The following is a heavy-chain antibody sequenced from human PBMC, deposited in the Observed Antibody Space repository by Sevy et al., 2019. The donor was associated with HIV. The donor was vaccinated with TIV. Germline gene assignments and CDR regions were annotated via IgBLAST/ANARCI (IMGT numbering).Heavy chain of an antibody. D-gene: IGHD6-19*01. J-gene: IGHJ4*02. CDR3: ARGEGAVAGLTLDY. CDR1: GGTFSSYA. V-gene: IGHV1-69*13. CDR2: IIPIFGTA. Sequence: ASVKVSCKASGGTFSSYAISWVRQAPGQGLEWMGGIIPIFGTANYAQKFQGRVTITADESTSTAYMELSSLRSEDTAVYYCARGEGAVAGLTLDYWGQGTLVTVSS.